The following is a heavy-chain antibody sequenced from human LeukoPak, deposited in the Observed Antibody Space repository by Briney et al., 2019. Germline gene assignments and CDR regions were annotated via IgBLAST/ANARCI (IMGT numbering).Heavy chain of an antibody. J-gene: IGHJ3*02. CDR3: ARPRGESSGSYFDAFDI. D-gene: IGHD1-26*01. Sequence: SETLSLTCTVSGGSISSSSHYWGWIRQPPGKGLEWIGSIYYSGSTYYNPSLKSRVTISVDTSKNQFSLKLSSVTAADTAVYYCARPRGESSGSYFDAFDIWGQGTMVTVSS. V-gene: IGHV4-39*01. CDR1: GGSISSSSHY. CDR2: IYYSGST.